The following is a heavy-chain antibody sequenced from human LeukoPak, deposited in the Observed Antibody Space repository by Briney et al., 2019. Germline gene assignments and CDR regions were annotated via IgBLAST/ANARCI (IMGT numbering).Heavy chain of an antibody. CDR3: ARGGYYYGSGSYFGIIGWFDP. D-gene: IGHD3-10*01. J-gene: IGHJ5*02. CDR1: GGSIPYYW. V-gene: IGHV4-59*01. CDR2: IYYSGST. Sequence: PSETLSLTCTVSGGSIPYYWWSWIRQPPGKGLEWIGYIYYSGSTNYNPSLKSRVTISVDTSKNQFSLKLSSVTAADTAVYYCARGGYYYGSGSYFGIIGWFDPWGQGTLVTVSS.